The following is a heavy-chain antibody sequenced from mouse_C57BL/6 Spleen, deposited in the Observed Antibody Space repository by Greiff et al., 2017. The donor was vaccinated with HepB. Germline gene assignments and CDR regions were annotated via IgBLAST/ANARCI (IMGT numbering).Heavy chain of an antibody. D-gene: IGHD2-14*01. CDR3: AKEYDVPLYAIDY. J-gene: IGHJ4*01. CDR1: GYTFTSYG. Sequence: VQLQQSGAELARPGASVKLSCKASGYTFTSYGISWVKQRTGQGLEWIGEIYPRSGNTYYNEKFKGKATLTADKSSSTAYMELRSLTSEDSAVYFLAKEYDVPLYAIDYWGQGTSVTVSS. CDR2: IYPRSGNT. V-gene: IGHV1-81*01.